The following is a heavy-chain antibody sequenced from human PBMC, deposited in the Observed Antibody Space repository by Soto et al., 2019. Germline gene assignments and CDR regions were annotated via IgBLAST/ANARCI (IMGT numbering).Heavy chain of an antibody. J-gene: IGHJ4*02. V-gene: IGHV4-39*01. D-gene: IGHD3-22*01. CDR1: GGSISSSSYY. CDR3: ARPGYYYDSSGYYPFDY. Sequence: SETLSLTCTVSGGSISSSSYYWGWIRHPPGKGLEWIGSIYYSGSTYYNPSLKSRVTISVDTSKNQFSLKLSSVTAADTAVYYCARPGYYYDSSGYYPFDYWGQGTLVTVSS. CDR2: IYYSGST.